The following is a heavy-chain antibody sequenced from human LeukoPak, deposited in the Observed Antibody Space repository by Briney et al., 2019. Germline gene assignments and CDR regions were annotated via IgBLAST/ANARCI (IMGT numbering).Heavy chain of an antibody. J-gene: IGHJ4*02. CDR2: IYNDGNT. CDR1: GFTVSSDY. D-gene: IGHD6-19*01. Sequence: GGSLRLSCAASGFTVSSDYMSWVRRAPGKGLEWVSAIYNDGNTYYADSVKGRFTIFRDNSKNTLYLQMNSLRVEDTAVYYCARASNGWYFDYWGQGSLVTVSS. CDR3: ARASNGWYFDY. V-gene: IGHV3-53*01.